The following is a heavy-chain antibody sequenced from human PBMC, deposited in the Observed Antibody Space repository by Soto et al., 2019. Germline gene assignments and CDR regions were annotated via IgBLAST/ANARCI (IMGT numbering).Heavy chain of an antibody. Sequence: ASVKVSCKASGYTFTSYAMHWVRQAPGQRLEWMGWINAGNSDTTYSQKFQGRVTITSDTYASTAYMELNSLRAEDTAVYYCAKDARVDGYWDFDYWGQGTLVTVSS. V-gene: IGHV1-3*01. CDR3: AKDARVDGYWDFDY. CDR2: INAGNSDT. D-gene: IGHD5-12*01. J-gene: IGHJ4*02. CDR1: GYTFTSYA.